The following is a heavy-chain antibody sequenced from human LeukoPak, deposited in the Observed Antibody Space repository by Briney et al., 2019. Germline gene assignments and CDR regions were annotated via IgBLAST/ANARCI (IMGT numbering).Heavy chain of an antibody. J-gene: IGHJ2*01. CDR3: ARSQGRRYFDL. CDR1: GFPFTNYW. CDR2: ISSSRSYI. Sequence: PGGSLRLSCAASGFPFTNYWMIWVRQAPGKGLEWVSSISSSRSYIYYADSVKGRFTISRDNAKNSLYLQMNSLRAEDTAVYYCARSQGRRYFDLWGRGTLVTVSS. V-gene: IGHV3-21*01.